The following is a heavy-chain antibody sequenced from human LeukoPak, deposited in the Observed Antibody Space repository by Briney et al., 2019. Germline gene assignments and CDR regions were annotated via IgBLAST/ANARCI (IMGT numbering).Heavy chain of an antibody. CDR2: ISSSGSTI. V-gene: IGHV3-48*03. Sequence: GGSLRLSSAASGFTFDDYAMHWVRQAPGNGLEWVSYISSSGSTIYYADSVKGPFTISRDNAKNSMYLQMNSLRAEDTAVYYCAELGITMIGGVWGKGTTVTVSS. CDR1: GFTFDDYA. CDR3: AELGITMIGGV. D-gene: IGHD3-10*02. J-gene: IGHJ6*04.